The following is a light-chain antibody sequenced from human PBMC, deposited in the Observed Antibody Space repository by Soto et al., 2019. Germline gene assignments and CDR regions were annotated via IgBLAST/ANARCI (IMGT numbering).Light chain of an antibody. CDR2: GAS. CDR1: QTVASN. J-gene: IGKJ2*01. V-gene: IGKV3-15*01. Sequence: EIVMTQSPATLSVSPGERATLSCRASQTVASNLAWYQQKPXXXPRLLIHGASTRATGVPARFSGSGSGTEFTLTISSLQSEDFAVYYCQQYHNWPPQYTFGQGTKLQIK. CDR3: QQYHNWPPQYT.